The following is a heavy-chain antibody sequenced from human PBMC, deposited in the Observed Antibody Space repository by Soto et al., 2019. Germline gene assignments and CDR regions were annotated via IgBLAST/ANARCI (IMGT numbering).Heavy chain of an antibody. CDR2: IYYSGST. D-gene: IGHD3-3*01. CDR1: GGSISSGGHY. Sequence: QVQLQEAGPGLVKSSQTLSLTCTVSGGSISSGGHYWSWIRQHPGKGLEWIGYIYYSGSTYYNPSLKSRITISVDTSNNQFSLKLSSVTAADTAVYYCVRGIGGYFHYWGQGSLVTVSS. J-gene: IGHJ4*02. V-gene: IGHV4-31*03. CDR3: VRGIGGYFHY.